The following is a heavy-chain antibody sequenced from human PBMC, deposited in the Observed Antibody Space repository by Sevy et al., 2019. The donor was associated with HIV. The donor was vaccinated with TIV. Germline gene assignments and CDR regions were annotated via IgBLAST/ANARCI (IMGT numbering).Heavy chain of an antibody. CDR2: INPNSGGT. D-gene: IGHD3-10*01. Sequence: ASLKVSCKASGYTFTGYYMHWVRQAPGQGLEWMGWINPNSGGTNYAQKFQGRVTMTRDTSISTAYMELSRLRSDDTAVYYCARDSTRFGELFGYWGQGTLVTVSS. CDR1: GYTFTGYY. J-gene: IGHJ4*02. V-gene: IGHV1-2*02. CDR3: ARDSTRFGELFGY.